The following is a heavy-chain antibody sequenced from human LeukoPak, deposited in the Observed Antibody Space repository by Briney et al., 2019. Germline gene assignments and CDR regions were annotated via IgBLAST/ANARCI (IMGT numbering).Heavy chain of an antibody. V-gene: IGHV4-59*01. J-gene: IGHJ4*02. CDR3: ARVSGYDWESFYDY. D-gene: IGHD5-12*01. CDR2: IYYSGST. CDR1: GGSISSYY. Sequence: SETLSLTCTVSGGSISSYYWSWIRQPPGKGLEWIGYIYYSGSTNYNPSLKSRVTISVDTSKRQFSLKLRSVTAADTAVYYCARVSGYDWESFYDYWGQGTLVTVSS.